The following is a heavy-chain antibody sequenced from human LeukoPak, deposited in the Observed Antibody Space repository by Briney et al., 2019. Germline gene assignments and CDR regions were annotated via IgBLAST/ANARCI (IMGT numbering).Heavy chain of an antibody. Sequence: SETLSLTCTVSGGSISSYYWSWIRQPPGKGLERIGYIYYSGSTNYNPSLKSRVTISVDTSKNQFSLKLSSVTAADTAVYYCARRRCSSTSCYRPSDAFDIWGQGTMVTVSS. V-gene: IGHV4-59*08. CDR1: GGSISSYY. D-gene: IGHD2-2*01. CDR3: ARRRCSSTSCYRPSDAFDI. J-gene: IGHJ3*02. CDR2: IYYSGST.